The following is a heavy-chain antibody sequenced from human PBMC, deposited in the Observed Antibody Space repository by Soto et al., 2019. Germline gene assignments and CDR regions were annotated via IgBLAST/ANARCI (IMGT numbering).Heavy chain of an antibody. Sequence: SETLSLTCTVSGDSFTSGGYYWSWIRQHPGKGLEWIGYIYYSGSTYYNPSLKSGVTISVDTSKNQFSLKLTSVTAADTAVYYCARDIAGRGYIDYWGQGTLVTVSS. V-gene: IGHV4-31*03. CDR1: GDSFTSGGYY. CDR3: ARDIAGRGYIDY. D-gene: IGHD3-16*02. J-gene: IGHJ4*02. CDR2: IYYSGST.